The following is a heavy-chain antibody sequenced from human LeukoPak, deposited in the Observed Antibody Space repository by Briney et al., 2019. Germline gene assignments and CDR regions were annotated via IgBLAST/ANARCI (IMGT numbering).Heavy chain of an antibody. CDR1: GGSISSPIYY. Sequence: SETLSLTCTVSGGSISSPIYYWGWIRQPPGKGLEWIGSIYYSGSSFYNLSLKSRVTVLLDTSKNQFSLKLSSVTAADTAVYYCARDFYGSGIYFDYWGQGTLVTVSS. CDR3: ARDFYGSGIYFDY. J-gene: IGHJ4*02. D-gene: IGHD3-10*01. V-gene: IGHV4-39*07. CDR2: IYYSGSS.